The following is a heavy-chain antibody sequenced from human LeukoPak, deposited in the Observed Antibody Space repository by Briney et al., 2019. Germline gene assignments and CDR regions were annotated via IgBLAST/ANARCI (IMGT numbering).Heavy chain of an antibody. J-gene: IGHJ4*02. CDR2: ISWNSGSI. CDR1: GFTFDDYA. Sequence: GGSLRLSCAASGFTFDDYAMHWVRQAPGKGLEWVSGISWNSGSIGYADSVKGRFTISRDNSKNTLYLQMNSLRAEDTAVYYCAKDLYYYGSGTIGYFDYWGQGTLVTVSS. D-gene: IGHD3-10*01. CDR3: AKDLYYYGSGTIGYFDY. V-gene: IGHV3-9*01.